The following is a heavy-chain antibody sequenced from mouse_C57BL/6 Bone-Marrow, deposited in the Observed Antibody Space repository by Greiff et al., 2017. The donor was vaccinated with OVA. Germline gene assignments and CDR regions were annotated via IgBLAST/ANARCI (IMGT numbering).Heavy chain of an antibody. Sequence: QVQLQQPGAELVKPGASVKMSCKASGYTFTSYWITWVKQRPGQGLEWIGDIYPGSGSTNYNEKFKSKATLTVDTSSSTADMQLSSLTSEDSAVYYCARLTGTSGPYYFDYWGQGTTLTVSS. CDR1: GYTFTSYW. CDR2: IYPGSGST. J-gene: IGHJ2*01. CDR3: ARLTGTSGPYYFDY. D-gene: IGHD4-1*01. V-gene: IGHV1-55*01.